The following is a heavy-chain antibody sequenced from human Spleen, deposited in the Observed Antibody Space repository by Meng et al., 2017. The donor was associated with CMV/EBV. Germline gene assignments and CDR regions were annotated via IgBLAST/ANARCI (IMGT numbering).Heavy chain of an antibody. CDR3: ARDRGDLMYYFDF. CDR1: GFTVSTYY. CDR2: IYSSGSS. Sequence: GESLKISCAASGFTVSTYYMSWVRQAPGKGLEWVSVIYSSGSSYYADSAKGRFTISRDNSKNTVYLQMNSLRADDTAVYYCARDRGDLMYYFDFWGQGTLVTVSS. J-gene: IGHJ4*02. V-gene: IGHV3-53*01. D-gene: IGHD3-10*01.